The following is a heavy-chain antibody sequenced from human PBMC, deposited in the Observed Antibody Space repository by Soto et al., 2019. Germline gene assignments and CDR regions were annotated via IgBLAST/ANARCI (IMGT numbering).Heavy chain of an antibody. D-gene: IGHD6-19*01. CDR2: IIPIFGTA. J-gene: IGHJ5*02. V-gene: IGHV1-69*12. Sequence: QVQLVQSGAEVKKPGSSVKVSCKASGGTFSSYAISWVRQAPGQGLEWMGGIIPIFGTANYAQKFQGRVTIPADDSAITAYMELSSLRSEDTAVYYCARDGIAVAGTNCRNWFDPWGQGTLVTVSS. CDR3: ARDGIAVAGTNCRNWFDP. CDR1: GGTFSSYA.